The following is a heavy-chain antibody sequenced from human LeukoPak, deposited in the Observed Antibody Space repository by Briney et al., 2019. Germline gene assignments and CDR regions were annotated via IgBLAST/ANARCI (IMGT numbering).Heavy chain of an antibody. V-gene: IGHV3-30*18. D-gene: IGHD5-12*01. J-gene: IGHJ6*03. CDR3: AKDTVKVTTIRRVPHYMDV. CDR2: ISYDGSNK. CDR1: GFTFSSYG. Sequence: GGSLKLSCAASGFTFSSYGMHWVRQAPGKGLEWVAVISYDGSNKYYADSVKDRFTISRDNSKNTLYLQMNSLRAEDTAVYYCAKDTVKVTTIRRVPHYMDVWGKGTTVTISS.